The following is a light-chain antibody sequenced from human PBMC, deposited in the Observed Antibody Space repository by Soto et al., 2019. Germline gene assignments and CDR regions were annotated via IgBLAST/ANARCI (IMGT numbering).Light chain of an antibody. V-gene: IGKV1-39*01. J-gene: IGKJ5*01. Sequence: DLQMTQSPSSLSASLGDRVTITCRASQNISNFLNWYQQKPGRAPKLLMHAASTLQSGVPSRFSGSASGTDFSLTISSLQPEDFAAYYCQQSYSTPVTFGHGTRLDIK. CDR1: QNISNF. CDR3: QQSYSTPVT. CDR2: AAS.